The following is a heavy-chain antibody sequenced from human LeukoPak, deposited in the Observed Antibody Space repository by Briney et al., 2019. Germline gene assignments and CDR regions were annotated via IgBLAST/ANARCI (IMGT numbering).Heavy chain of an antibody. V-gene: IGHV3-30*01. J-gene: IGHJ1*01. CDR3: AGDPFHALVD. D-gene: IGHD2-15*01. Sequence: GGSLRLSCAASGFTFSSYAMHWVRQAPGKGLEWVAVISYDGSNKYYADSVKGRFTISRDNSKNTLYLQMNSLRAEDTAVYYCAGDPFHALVDWGQGTLVTVSS. CDR1: GFTFSSYA. CDR2: ISYDGSNK.